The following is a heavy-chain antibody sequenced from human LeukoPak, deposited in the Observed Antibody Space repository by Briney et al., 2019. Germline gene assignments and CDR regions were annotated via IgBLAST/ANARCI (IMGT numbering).Heavy chain of an antibody. V-gene: IGHV5-51*01. CDR2: LSPGDSDS. CDR1: GYSFTNYW. CDR3: ARLASAWNFDY. Sequence: GESLKISCQGSGYSFTNYWIGWVRQMPGKDLEWMGILSPGDSDSRYSPSFRGQVTMSADRSISTVYLHWSSLKASDTAMYYCARLASAWNFDYWGQGTLVTVSS. J-gene: IGHJ4*02. D-gene: IGHD6-19*01.